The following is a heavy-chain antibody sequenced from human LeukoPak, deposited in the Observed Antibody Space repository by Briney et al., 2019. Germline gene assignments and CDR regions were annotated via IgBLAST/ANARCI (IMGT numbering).Heavy chain of an antibody. J-gene: IGHJ4*02. D-gene: IGHD2-2*01. V-gene: IGHV1-18*01. CDR1: GYSFTSYG. Sequence: ASVKVSCKASGYSFTSYGISWVRQAPGQGLEWMGWISAYNGNTNYAQKLQGRVTMTTDTSTSTAYMELRSLRSDDTAVYYCARDLGCSSTSCYGGWGQGTLVTVSS. CDR3: ARDLGCSSTSCYGG. CDR2: ISAYNGNT.